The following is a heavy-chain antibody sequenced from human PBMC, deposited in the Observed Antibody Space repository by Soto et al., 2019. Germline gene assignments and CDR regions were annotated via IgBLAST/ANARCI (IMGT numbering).Heavy chain of an antibody. CDR2: ISAYNGNT. CDR1: GYTFTSYG. Sequence: ASVKVYCKASGYTFTSYGISWVRQAPGQGLEWMGWISAYNGNTNYAQKLQGRVTMTTDTSTSTAYMELRSLRSDDTAVYYCARVVPDSWSGSTAFDYWGQGTLVTVSS. D-gene: IGHD3-3*01. CDR3: ARVVPDSWSGSTAFDY. V-gene: IGHV1-18*04. J-gene: IGHJ4*02.